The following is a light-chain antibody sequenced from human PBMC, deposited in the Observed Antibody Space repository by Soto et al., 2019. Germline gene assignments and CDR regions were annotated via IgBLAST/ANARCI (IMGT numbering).Light chain of an antibody. V-gene: IGKV3-15*01. CDR2: GAS. CDR1: QGINRK. J-gene: IGKJ4*01. CDR3: QQYHTWPVT. Sequence: IVMPQSPATLSVSPGERVTFSCRASQGINRKLAWYQHKAGQAPRLLISGASTGATGIPARFSGSGSGTEFTLTINSLQSEDSAGYYCQQYHTWPVTFGGGTKVEI.